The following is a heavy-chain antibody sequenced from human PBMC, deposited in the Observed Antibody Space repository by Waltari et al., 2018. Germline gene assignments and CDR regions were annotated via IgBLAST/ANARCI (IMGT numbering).Heavy chain of an antibody. CDR3: ARDPRWYESGD. Sequence: EVPLVDSGGGLIQPGGSLNLSSVASALSVSSTHMSWVRQAPGKGLEWVSVIYSYGRTNYAESVKGRFTISRDSSKNTVYLQMSSLRVEDTAIYYCARDPRWYESGDWGQGTLVTVSS. J-gene: IGHJ4*02. D-gene: IGHD2-15*01. V-gene: IGHV3-53*01. CDR1: ALSVSSTH. CDR2: IYSYGRT.